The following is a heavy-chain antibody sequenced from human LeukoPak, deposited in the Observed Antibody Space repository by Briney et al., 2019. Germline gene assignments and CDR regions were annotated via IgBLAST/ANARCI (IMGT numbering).Heavy chain of an antibody. V-gene: IGHV1-8*01. D-gene: IGHD3-10*01. Sequence: GASVKVSCKASGYTFTSYDINWVRQATGQGLEWMGWMNPNSGNTGYAQKFQGRVTMTRNTSISTAYMELSSLRSEDTAVYYCARIAYYYGSGSYYIHSSQSFDYWGQGTLVTVSS. CDR3: ARIAYYYGSGSYYIHSSQSFDY. J-gene: IGHJ4*02. CDR1: GYTFTSYD. CDR2: MNPNSGNT.